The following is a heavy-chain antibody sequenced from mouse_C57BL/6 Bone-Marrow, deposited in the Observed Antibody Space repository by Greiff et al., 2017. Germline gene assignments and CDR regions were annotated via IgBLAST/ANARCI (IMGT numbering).Heavy chain of an antibody. CDR2: LAPENCDT. V-gene: IGHV14-4*01. J-gene: IGHJ2*01. Sequence: SWAELVSPGASFNLSCTASFFNIKYAYLHCLKPMPEQGLECIGWLAPENCDTEYASKFQGKATIPADTSSNTAYLQLSSLTSEDTAVYYCTPTTVVDFDYWGQGTTLTVSS. CDR1: FFNIKYAY. CDR3: TPTTVVDFDY. D-gene: IGHD1-1*01.